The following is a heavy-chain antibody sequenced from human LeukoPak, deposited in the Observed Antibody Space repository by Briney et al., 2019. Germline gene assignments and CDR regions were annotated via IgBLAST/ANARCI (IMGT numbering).Heavy chain of an antibody. D-gene: IGHD6-19*01. V-gene: IGHV4-34*01. CDR1: GGSFSGYY. Sequence: SETLSLTCAVYGGSFSGYYWSWIRQPPGKGLEWIGEINHSGSTTYNPSLKSRVTISVDTSKNQFSLKLSSVTAADTAVYYCAREIAVAGDGMDVWGQGTTVTVSS. J-gene: IGHJ6*02. CDR2: INHSGST. CDR3: AREIAVAGDGMDV.